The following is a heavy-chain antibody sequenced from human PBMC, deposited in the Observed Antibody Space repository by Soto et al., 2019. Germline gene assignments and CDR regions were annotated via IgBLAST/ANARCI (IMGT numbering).Heavy chain of an antibody. V-gene: IGHV4-34*01. J-gene: IGHJ4*02. D-gene: IGHD3-3*01. Sequence: QVQLQQWGAGLLKPSETLSLTCAVYGGSFSGYYWSWIRQPPGKGLEWIGEINHSGSTNYNPSLTSQVTISVDTSKNQLSLKLSSVTAADTAVYYCASGSADYDFWSGYYTHFDYWGQGTLVTVSS. CDR3: ASGSADYDFWSGYYTHFDY. CDR1: GGSFSGYY. CDR2: INHSGST.